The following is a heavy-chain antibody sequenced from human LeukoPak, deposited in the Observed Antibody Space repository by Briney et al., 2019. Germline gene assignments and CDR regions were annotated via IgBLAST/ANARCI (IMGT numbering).Heavy chain of an antibody. CDR2: MNPNSGNT. CDR3: ARGVLRANAFDI. Sequence: GASVKVSCKASGYTFTSYDINWVRQATGQGLEWMGWMNPNSGNTGYAQKFQGRVTMTRNTSISTAYVELSSLRSEDTAVYYCARGVLRANAFDIWGQGTMVTVSS. V-gene: IGHV1-8*01. CDR1: GYTFTSYD. D-gene: IGHD3-10*01. J-gene: IGHJ3*02.